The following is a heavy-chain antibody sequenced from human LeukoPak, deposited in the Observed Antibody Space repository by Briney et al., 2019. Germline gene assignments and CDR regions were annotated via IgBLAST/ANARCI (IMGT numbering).Heavy chain of an antibody. Sequence: ASVKVSCKASGYTFTSYDINWVRQATGQGLEWMGWMNPNSGNTGYAQKLQGRVTMTRNTSISTAYMELSRLRSEDTAVYYCAIRYGSGEKYYYYYYMDVWGKGTTVTVSS. CDR3: AIRYGSGEKYYYYYYMDV. V-gene: IGHV1-8*01. D-gene: IGHD3-10*01. CDR2: MNPNSGNT. J-gene: IGHJ6*03. CDR1: GYTFTSYD.